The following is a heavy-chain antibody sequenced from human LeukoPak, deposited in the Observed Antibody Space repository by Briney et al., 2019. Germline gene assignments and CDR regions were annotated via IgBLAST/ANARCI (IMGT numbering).Heavy chain of an antibody. CDR1: GFTVSGNY. CDR3: ASDRYYYDSSGYYSHYWYFDL. D-gene: IGHD3-22*01. V-gene: IGHV3-53*01. J-gene: IGHJ2*01. CDR2: IHSGGST. Sequence: GGSLRLSCAASGFTVSGNYMSWVRQAPGKGLECFSVIHSGGSTYYADSVKGRFTISRDNSKNTLYLQMNSLRAEDTAVYYCASDRYYYDSSGYYSHYWYFDLWGRGTLVTVSS.